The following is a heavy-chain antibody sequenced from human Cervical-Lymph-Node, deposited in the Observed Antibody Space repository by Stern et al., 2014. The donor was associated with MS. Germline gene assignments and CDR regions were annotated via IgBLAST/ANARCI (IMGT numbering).Heavy chain of an antibody. CDR3: TTLDRSYPYYYYGMDV. Sequence: EVQLVESGGGLVKPGGSLRLSCAASGFTFRNPWMPSIRPAPGKGLEWVGRIKSKTDGETTDYAAPVKGRFTISRDDSKNTLYLQMNSLKTEDTAVYYCTTLDRSYPYYYYGMDVWGQGTTVTVSS. CDR2: IKSKTDGETT. CDR1: GFTFRNPW. D-gene: IGHD1-26*01. J-gene: IGHJ6*02. V-gene: IGHV3-15*01.